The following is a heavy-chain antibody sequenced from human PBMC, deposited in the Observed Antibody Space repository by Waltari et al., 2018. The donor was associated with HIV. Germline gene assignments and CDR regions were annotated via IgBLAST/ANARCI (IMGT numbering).Heavy chain of an antibody. CDR3: AKYLDCSGTSCYTPYFDY. V-gene: IGHV3-23*01. D-gene: IGHD2-2*02. CDR1: GSIFRSDA. Sequence: EVQLLESGGGLVQPGGSLRLSCAASGSIFRSDAMSWFRQAPGKGLEWVSAITGSGGGTYYADSVKGRFTFSRDNSQNTLYLQMNSLRAEDTAVYYCAKYLDCSGTSCYTPYFDYWGQGTLVTVSP. J-gene: IGHJ4*02. CDR2: ITGSGGGT.